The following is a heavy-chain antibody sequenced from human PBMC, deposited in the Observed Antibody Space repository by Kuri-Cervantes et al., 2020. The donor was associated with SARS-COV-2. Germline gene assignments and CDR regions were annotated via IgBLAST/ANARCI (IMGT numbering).Heavy chain of an antibody. V-gene: IGHV3-21*01. D-gene: IGHD6-19*01. CDR2: ITSSSTYK. Sequence: GALRLSCAASGFSFSSYSMNWVRQAPGTGLEWVASITSSSTYKNYADSVKGRFTISRDNAENSLYLQMNSLRAEDTAVYYCSPSHFSGWYYFDYWGQGTLVTVSS. J-gene: IGHJ4*02. CDR1: GFSFSSYS. CDR3: SPSHFSGWYYFDY.